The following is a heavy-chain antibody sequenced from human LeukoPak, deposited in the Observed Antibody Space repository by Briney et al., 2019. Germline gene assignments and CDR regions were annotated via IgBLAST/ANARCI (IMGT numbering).Heavy chain of an antibody. Sequence: GGSLRLSCAASGFTFSSYAMSWVRQAPGKGLEWVSAISGSGGSTYYADSVKGRFTISRDNSKNTLYLQMNSLRAEDTAVYYCAKVSGYLLWFGELPFLDYWGQGTLVTVSS. V-gene: IGHV3-23*01. CDR2: ISGSGGST. D-gene: IGHD3-10*01. J-gene: IGHJ4*02. CDR3: AKVSGYLLWFGELPFLDY. CDR1: GFTFSSYA.